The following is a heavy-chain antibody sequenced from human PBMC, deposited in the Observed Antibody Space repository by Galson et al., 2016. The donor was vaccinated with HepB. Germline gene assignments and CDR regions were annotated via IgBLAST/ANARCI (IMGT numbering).Heavy chain of an antibody. CDR2: ISWNSGSI. Sequence: SLRLSCAASGFTFDDYAMHWVRQAPGKGLEWVSGISWNSGSIGYADSVKGRFTISRDNAKNSLYLQMNSLRAEDTALYYCAKGTSSSRWYPLSYYYGMDVWGQGTTVTVSS. D-gene: IGHD6-13*01. J-gene: IGHJ6*02. CDR1: GFTFDDYA. V-gene: IGHV3-9*01. CDR3: AKGTSSSRWYPLSYYYGMDV.